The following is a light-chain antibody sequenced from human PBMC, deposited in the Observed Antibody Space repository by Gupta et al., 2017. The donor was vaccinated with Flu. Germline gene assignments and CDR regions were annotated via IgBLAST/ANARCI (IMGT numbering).Light chain of an antibody. CDR2: WAS. V-gene: IGKV4-1*01. Sequence: DIVMTQSPDSLAVSLGERATINCKSSQSVLHITNDKNFLAWYQQKPGQPPKLLIYWASTRESGVPDRFSASGSGTDFTLTISSLQAEDVAVYYCQQSDSTPLTFGGGTKVEIK. J-gene: IGKJ4*01. CDR3: QQSDSTPLT. CDR1: QSVLHITNDKNF.